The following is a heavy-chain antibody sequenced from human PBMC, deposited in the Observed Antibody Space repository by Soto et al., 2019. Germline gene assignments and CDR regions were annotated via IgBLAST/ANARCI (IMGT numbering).Heavy chain of an antibody. CDR1: GFTFSSYE. CDR3: ARDSDYIDY. CDR2: ISSSGSTI. Sequence: VGSLRLSCAASGFTFSSYEMNWVRQAPGKGLEWVPYISSSGSTIYYADSVKGRFTISRDNAKNSLYLQMNSLRAEDTAVYYCARDSDYIDYWGQGTLVTVSS. D-gene: IGHD3-10*01. J-gene: IGHJ4*02. V-gene: IGHV3-48*03.